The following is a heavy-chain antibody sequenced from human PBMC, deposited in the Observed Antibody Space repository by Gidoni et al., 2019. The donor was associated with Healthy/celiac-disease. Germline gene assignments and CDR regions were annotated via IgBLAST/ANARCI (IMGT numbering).Heavy chain of an antibody. V-gene: IGHV4-31*03. CDR1: GGSISSGGYY. Sequence: QVQLQESGPGLVKPSQTLSLTCTVSGGSISSGGYYWSWIRQHSGKGLEWIGYIYYSGSTYYNPSLKSRVTISVDTSKNQFSLKLSSVTAADTAVYYCARDNYDSSAEGAFDIWGQGTMVTVSS. CDR2: IYYSGST. J-gene: IGHJ3*02. D-gene: IGHD3-22*01. CDR3: ARDNYDSSAEGAFDI.